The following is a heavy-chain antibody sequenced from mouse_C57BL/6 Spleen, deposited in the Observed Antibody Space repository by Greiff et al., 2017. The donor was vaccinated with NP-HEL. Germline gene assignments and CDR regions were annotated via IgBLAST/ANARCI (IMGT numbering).Heavy chain of an antibody. CDR1: GFTFSDYG. CDR2: ISSGSSTI. CDR3: ARQEDYDDGYYAMDY. V-gene: IGHV5-17*01. J-gene: IGHJ4*01. D-gene: IGHD2-4*01. Sequence: EVQRVESGGGLVKPGGSLKLSCAASGFTFSDYGMHWVRQAPEKGLEWVAYISSGSSTIYYADTVKGRFTISRDNAKNTLFLQMTSLRSEDTAMYYCARQEDYDDGYYAMDYWGQGTSVTVSS.